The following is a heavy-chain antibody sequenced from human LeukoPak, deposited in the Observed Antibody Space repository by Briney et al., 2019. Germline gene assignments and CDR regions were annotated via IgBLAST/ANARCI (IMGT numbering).Heavy chain of an antibody. CDR2: TSDTGTGK. V-gene: IGHV3-48*01. D-gene: IGHD3-3*01. J-gene: IGHJ4*02. CDR3: ARSRFLEYFDY. CDR1: GFTFSSYF. Sequence: GGSLRLSCAASGFTFSSYFMNWVRQAPGKGLEWVSHTSDTGTGKYYADSVKGRFTISRDNAQNSLYLQMNSLRAEDTAVYYCARSRFLEYFDYWGQGTLVTVSS.